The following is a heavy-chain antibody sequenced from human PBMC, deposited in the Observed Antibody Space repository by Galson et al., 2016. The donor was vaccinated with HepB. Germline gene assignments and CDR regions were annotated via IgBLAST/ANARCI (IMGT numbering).Heavy chain of an antibody. V-gene: IGHV3-7*01. CDR3: ARDPTAHERQLDY. CDR1: GFTFSDYW. D-gene: IGHD1-1*01. Sequence: SLRLSCAASGFTFSDYWMSWVRQAPGKGLEWVANIRQDGGEKHYVDSVKGRFTISRDNAKNSLLLQMNSLRVEDTAVWYCARDPTAHERQLDYWGQGTLVTVS. CDR2: IRQDGGEK. J-gene: IGHJ4*02.